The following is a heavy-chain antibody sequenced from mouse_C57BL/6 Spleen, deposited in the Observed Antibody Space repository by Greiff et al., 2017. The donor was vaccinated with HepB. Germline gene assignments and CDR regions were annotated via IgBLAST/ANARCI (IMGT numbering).Heavy chain of an antibody. CDR2: INPSSGYT. CDR1: GYTFTSYT. V-gene: IGHV1-4*01. CDR3: AREDGSSPFDY. Sequence: QVQLKQSGAELARPGASVKMSCKASGYTFTSYTMHWVKQRPGQGLEWIGYINPSSGYTKYNQKFKDKATLTADKSSSTAYMQLSSLTSEDSAVYYCAREDGSSPFDYWGQGTTLTVSS. D-gene: IGHD1-1*01. J-gene: IGHJ2*01.